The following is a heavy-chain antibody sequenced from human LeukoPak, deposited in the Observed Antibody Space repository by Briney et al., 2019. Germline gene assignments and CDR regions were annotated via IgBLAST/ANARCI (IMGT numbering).Heavy chain of an antibody. CDR2: ISYSGNT. Sequence: SETLSLTCTVSGGSITTHDNYWGWIRQPPGKGLEWIGSISYSGNTYYNPSLQSRVSMSIDTSRNKFSLKLSYVTAADTAVYYCARLYFDFWSGYSDYWGQGTLVTASS. V-gene: IGHV4-39*01. D-gene: IGHD3-3*01. CDR3: ARLYFDFWSGYSDY. J-gene: IGHJ4*02. CDR1: GGSITTHDNY.